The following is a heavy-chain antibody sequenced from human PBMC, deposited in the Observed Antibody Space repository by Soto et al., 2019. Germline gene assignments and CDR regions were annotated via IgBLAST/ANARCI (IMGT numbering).Heavy chain of an antibody. Sequence: AETLSLTCAVYGGSGDGYYWTWIRQPPGKGLEWIGEINHTGGTTYNPSLQGRVTMSVDTSKNQFSLRLSCVTAAETAIYYSVPRITCFGLLIPPFDPWGQGTQVTVSS. J-gene: IGHJ5*02. D-gene: IGHD3-3*01. CDR2: INHTGGT. V-gene: IGHV4-34*01. CDR1: GGSGDGYY. CDR3: VPRITCFGLLIPPFDP.